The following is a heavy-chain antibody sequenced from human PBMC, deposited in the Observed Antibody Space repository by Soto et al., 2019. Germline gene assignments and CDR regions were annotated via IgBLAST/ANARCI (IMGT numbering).Heavy chain of an antibody. V-gene: IGHV4-39*01. CDR1: GLTVSSNY. CDR2: IYYSGST. CDR3: ARHTYYYGSGYYFYY. Sequence: GSLRLSCAASGLTVSSNYMSWIRQPPGKGLEWIGSIYYSGSTYYNPSLKSRVTISVDTSKNQFSLKLSSVTAADTAVYYCARHTYYYGSGYYFYYWGKGTLVTVAS. J-gene: IGHJ4*02. D-gene: IGHD3-10*01.